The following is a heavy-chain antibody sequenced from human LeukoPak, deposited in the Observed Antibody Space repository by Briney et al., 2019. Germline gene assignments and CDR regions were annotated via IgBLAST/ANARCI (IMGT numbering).Heavy chain of an antibody. CDR3: AKDPPHFRVWNDYDSNVLNC. CDR1: GFTFGSYE. Sequence: GGSLRLSCAASGFTFGSYEMNWVRQAPGKGLEWVSYISSSGSTIYYADSVKGRFTISRDNAKNTLNLQMNSLRAEDTAVYYCAKDPPHFRVWNDYDSNVLNCWGQGTLVTVSS. V-gene: IGHV3-48*03. CDR2: ISSSGSTI. D-gene: IGHD3-22*01. J-gene: IGHJ4*02.